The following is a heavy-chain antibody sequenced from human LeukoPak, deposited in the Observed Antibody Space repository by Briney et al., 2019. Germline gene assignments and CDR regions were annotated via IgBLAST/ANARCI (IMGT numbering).Heavy chain of an antibody. Sequence: PSETLSLTCIVSGDSINSGHYWGWIRQPPGKGLEWIGFIYHNERTYYNPSLTSRATISLDTSKNQFSLKLTSVAAADTAVYYCVRDVDLTGYYDYWGRGTLVTVSS. V-gene: IGHV4-38-2*02. D-gene: IGHD1-1*01. CDR3: VRDVDLTGYYDY. CDR2: IYHNERT. CDR1: GDSINSGHY. J-gene: IGHJ4*02.